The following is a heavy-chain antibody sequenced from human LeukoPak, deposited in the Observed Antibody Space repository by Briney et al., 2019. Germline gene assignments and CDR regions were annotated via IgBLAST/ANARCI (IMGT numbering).Heavy chain of an antibody. V-gene: IGHV4-59*01. CDR1: GGSISSYY. D-gene: IGHD2-21*02. CDR3: ARGAYCGGDCYSYAHDAFDI. CDR2: IYYSRTT. Sequence: KASETLSLTCTVSGGSISSYYWSWIRQPPGKGLEWIGYIYYSRTTNYNPSLKSRVSISVDTSKNQFSLKLSSVTAADTAVYYCARGAYCGGDCYSYAHDAFDIWGQGTMVTVSS. J-gene: IGHJ3*02.